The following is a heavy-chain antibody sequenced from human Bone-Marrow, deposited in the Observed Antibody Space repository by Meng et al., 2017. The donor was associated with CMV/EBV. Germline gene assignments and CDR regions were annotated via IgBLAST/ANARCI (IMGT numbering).Heavy chain of an antibody. Sequence: SGPTLVKPTQTLTLTCTLSGFSLSTSGMCVSWVRQPPGKALEWLALIDWDDDKYYSTSLKTRLTISKDTSKNQVVLTMTNMDPVDIATYYCARVHSYYYGSGSARSGSDYFDYWGQGTLVTVSS. CDR2: IDWDDDK. CDR1: GFSLSTSGMC. D-gene: IGHD3-10*01. V-gene: IGHV2-70*20. CDR3: ARVHSYYYGSGSARSGSDYFDY. J-gene: IGHJ4*02.